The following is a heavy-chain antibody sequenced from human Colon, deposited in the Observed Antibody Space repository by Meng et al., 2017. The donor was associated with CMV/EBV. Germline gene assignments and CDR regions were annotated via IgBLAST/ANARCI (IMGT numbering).Heavy chain of an antibody. Sequence: GSLRLSCTVSGDSLTNYFWGWIRQPPGKGLESIGYIYYSGRTKYNPSLKGRVTISVDTSKNQFSLKLTSVTPADTAVYYCARERVDTFYGVSHYFDYWGRGTLVTVSS. D-gene: IGHD5-18*01. CDR3: ARERVDTFYGVSHYFDY. J-gene: IGHJ4*02. V-gene: IGHV4-59*01. CDR1: GDSLTNYF. CDR2: IYYSGRT.